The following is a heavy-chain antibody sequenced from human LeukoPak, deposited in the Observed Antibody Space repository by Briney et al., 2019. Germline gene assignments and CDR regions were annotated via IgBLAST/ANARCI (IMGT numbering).Heavy chain of an antibody. Sequence: SETLSLTCVVYGGSFSGYYWSWIRQPPGKGLEWIGEINHSGSTNYNPSLKSRVTISVDTSKNQFSLKLSSVTAADTAVYYCARARISSSGRPYYYGMDVWGQGTTVTVSS. V-gene: IGHV4-34*01. CDR3: ARARISSSGRPYYYGMDV. D-gene: IGHD3-10*01. CDR1: GGSFSGYY. J-gene: IGHJ6*02. CDR2: INHSGST.